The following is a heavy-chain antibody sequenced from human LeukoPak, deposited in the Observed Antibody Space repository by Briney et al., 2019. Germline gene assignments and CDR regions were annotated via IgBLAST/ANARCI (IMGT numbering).Heavy chain of an antibody. CDR3: ARTPYGDYSSFDY. V-gene: IGHV1-8*03. D-gene: IGHD4-17*01. CDR2: MNPNSGNT. Sequence: GASVKVSCKASGYTFTSYDINWVRQATGQGLEWMGWMNPNSGNTGYAQKFQGRVTITRNTSISTAYMELSSLRSEDTAVYYCARTPYGDYSSFDYWGQGTLVTVSS. CDR1: GYTFTSYD. J-gene: IGHJ4*02.